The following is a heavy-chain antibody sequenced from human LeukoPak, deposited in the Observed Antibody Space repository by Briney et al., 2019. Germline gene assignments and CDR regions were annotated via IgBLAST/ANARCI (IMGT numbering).Heavy chain of an antibody. J-gene: IGHJ4*02. CDR1: GYTFTSYY. CDR3: ARVAAAGGLDY. CDR2: INPSGGSA. Sequence: ASVTVSCTASGYTFTSYYMHWVRQAPGQGLEWMGIINPSGGSASYAQKFQGRVTMTRDTSTSTVYMEVSSLRSDDTAVYYCARVAAAGGLDYWGQGTLVTVSS. V-gene: IGHV1-46*01. D-gene: IGHD6-13*01.